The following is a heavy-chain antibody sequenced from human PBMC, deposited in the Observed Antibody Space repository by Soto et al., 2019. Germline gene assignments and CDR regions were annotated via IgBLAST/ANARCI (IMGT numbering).Heavy chain of an antibody. Sequence: QVQLQESGPGLVKPSQTLSLTCTVSGGSISSGGYYWSWIRQHPGKGLEWIGYIYYSGSTYYNPSLKSRVTRSVDTSKNQFSLKLSSVTAADTAVYYCARGRNYYYGSGSYYKSSWFDPWGQGTLVTVSS. CDR1: GGSISSGGYY. CDR2: IYYSGST. CDR3: ARGRNYYYGSGSYYKSSWFDP. J-gene: IGHJ5*02. D-gene: IGHD3-10*01. V-gene: IGHV4-31*03.